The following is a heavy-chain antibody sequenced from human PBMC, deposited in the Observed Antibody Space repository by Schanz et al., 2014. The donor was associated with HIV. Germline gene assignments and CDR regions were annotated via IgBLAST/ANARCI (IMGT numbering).Heavy chain of an antibody. CDR1: GFTFSSHG. Sequence: VQLLESGGGLVQPGRSLRLSCAASGFTFSSHGMHWVRQAPGKGLEWVAVISYDGSNKYYADSVKGRFTISRDNSKNTLYLQMNSLRAEDTAVYYCAKDPTYGDYGGDAFDIWGQGTMVTVSS. CDR3: AKDPTYGDYGGDAFDI. V-gene: IGHV3-30*18. J-gene: IGHJ3*02. CDR2: ISYDGSNK. D-gene: IGHD4-17*01.